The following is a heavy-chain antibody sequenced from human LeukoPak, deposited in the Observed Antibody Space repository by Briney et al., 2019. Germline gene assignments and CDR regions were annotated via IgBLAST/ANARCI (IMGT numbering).Heavy chain of an antibody. CDR2: ISYDGSNK. V-gene: IGHV3-30*04. J-gene: IGHJ3*02. Sequence: GRSLRLSCAASGFTFSSYAMHWVRQAPGKGLKWVAVISYDGSNKYYADSVKGRFTISRDNSKNTLYLQMNSLRAEDTAVYYCARLPISADAFDIWGQGTMVTVSS. CDR3: ARLPISADAFDI. D-gene: IGHD2-2*02. CDR1: GFTFSSYA.